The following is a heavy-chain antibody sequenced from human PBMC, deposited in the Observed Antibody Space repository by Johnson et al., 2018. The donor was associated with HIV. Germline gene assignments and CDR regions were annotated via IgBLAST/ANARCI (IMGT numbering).Heavy chain of an antibody. CDR2: ISFDGSTI. CDR1: GFSFSDSA. CDR3: ARVTHIQLWANDAFDI. Sequence: VESGGGVVQPGRSLRLSCAASGFSFSDSAMHWVRQAPGQGLEWVAVISFDGSTIYYVDSVKGRFTISRDNAKNSLYLQMNSLRAEDTAVYYCARVTHIQLWANDAFDIWGQGTMVTVSS. J-gene: IGHJ3*02. V-gene: IGHV3-30*03. D-gene: IGHD5-18*01.